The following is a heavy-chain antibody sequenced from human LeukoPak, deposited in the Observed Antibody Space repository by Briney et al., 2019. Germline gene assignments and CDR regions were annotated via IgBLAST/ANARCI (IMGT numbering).Heavy chain of an antibody. CDR3: ARDFVIGHDAFDV. Sequence: GGSLRLSCAASGFTFSTYWMHWVRQAPGKGLGWVSRINSDGSSTDYADSVKGRFTIYRDNAKDSLYLQMDGLRAEDTAVYYCARDFVIGHDAFDVWGPGTVVTVSS. CDR1: GFTFSTYW. V-gene: IGHV3-74*01. J-gene: IGHJ3*01. D-gene: IGHD3-10*01. CDR2: INSDGSST.